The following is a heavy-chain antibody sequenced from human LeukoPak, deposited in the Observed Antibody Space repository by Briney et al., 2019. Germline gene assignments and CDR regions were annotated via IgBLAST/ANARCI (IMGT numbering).Heavy chain of an antibody. CDR1: VFTFSSYA. CDR2: ISGSGGST. D-gene: IGHD6-13*01. J-gene: IGHJ4*02. Sequence: GGSLRVSCADSVFTFSSYAMSWVRQAPGKGLEWVSAISGSGGSTYYADSVKGRFTISRDNSKNTLYLQMSSLRAEEPAVYYCARDSSSWYPHFDYWGQGALATVSS. CDR3: ARDSSSWYPHFDY. V-gene: IGHV3-23*01.